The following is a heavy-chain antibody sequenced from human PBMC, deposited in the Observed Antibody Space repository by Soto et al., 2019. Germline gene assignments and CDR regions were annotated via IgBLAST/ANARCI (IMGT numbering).Heavy chain of an antibody. D-gene: IGHD5-12*01. CDR3: ARVPGNIVDTDAFDI. V-gene: IGHV1-46*03. J-gene: IGHJ3*02. Sequence: ASVKVSCKASGYTFTSYYMHWVRQAPGQGLEWMGIINPSGGSTSYAQKFQGRVTMTRDTSTSTVYMELSSLRSEDTAVYYCARVPGNIVDTDAFDIWGQGTMVTVSS. CDR2: INPSGGST. CDR1: GYTFTSYY.